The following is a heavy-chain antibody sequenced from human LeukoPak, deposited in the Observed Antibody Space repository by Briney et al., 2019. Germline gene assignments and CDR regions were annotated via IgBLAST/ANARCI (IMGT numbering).Heavy chain of an antibody. CDR2: ISGSGGST. J-gene: IGHJ4*02. D-gene: IGHD6-13*01. CDR1: GFTFSSYG. Sequence: GGSLRLSCAASGFTFSSYGMSWVRQAPGKGLEWVSAISGSGGSTYYADSVKGRFTISRDNSKNTLYLQMNSLRAEDTAVYYCARAYSSSWLDYWGQGTLVTVSS. CDR3: ARAYSSSWLDY. V-gene: IGHV3-23*01.